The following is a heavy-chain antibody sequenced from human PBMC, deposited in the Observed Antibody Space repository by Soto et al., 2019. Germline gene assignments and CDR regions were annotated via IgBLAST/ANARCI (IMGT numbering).Heavy chain of an antibody. J-gene: IGHJ4*02. CDR3: AKAGVDLKDFLYYFDY. V-gene: IGHV3-23*01. Sequence: GGSLRLSCAASGFTFSSYAMSWVRQAPGKGLEWVSAISGSGGSTYYADSVKGRFTISRDNSKNTLYLQMNSLRAEDTAVYYYAKAGVDLKDFLYYFDYWGQGTLVTVSS. CDR2: ISGSGGST. D-gene: IGHD3-3*01. CDR1: GFTFSSYA.